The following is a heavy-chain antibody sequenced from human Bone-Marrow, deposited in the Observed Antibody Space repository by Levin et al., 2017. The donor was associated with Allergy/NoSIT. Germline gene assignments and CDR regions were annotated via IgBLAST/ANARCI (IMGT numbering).Heavy chain of an antibody. V-gene: IGHV3-7*01. J-gene: IGHJ4*02. D-gene: IGHD2-2*01. CDR3: ASSGFVVPAATDY. Sequence: GESLKISCAASGFTFSSYWMSWVRQAPGKGLEWVANIKQDGSEKYYVDSVKGRFTISRDNAKNSLYLQMNSLRAEDTAVYYCASSGFVVPAATDYWGQGTLVTVSS. CDR1: GFTFSSYW. CDR2: IKQDGSEK.